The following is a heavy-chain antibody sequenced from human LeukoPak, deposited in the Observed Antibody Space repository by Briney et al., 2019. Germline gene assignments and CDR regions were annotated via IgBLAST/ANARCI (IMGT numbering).Heavy chain of an antibody. CDR2: IYGGGPR. V-gene: IGHV3-53*01. D-gene: IGHD4-17*01. J-gene: IGHJ4*02. Sequence: GGSLRLSCAASGFTVSNNYMSWVRQAPGKVLEWVSLIYGGGPRYYPDSVKGRFTISSDSSKNTRYLQMNSLRAEDTAVYYCARAPNYGHYGGQWGRGTLVTVSS. CDR1: GFTVSNNY. CDR3: ARAPNYGHYGGQ.